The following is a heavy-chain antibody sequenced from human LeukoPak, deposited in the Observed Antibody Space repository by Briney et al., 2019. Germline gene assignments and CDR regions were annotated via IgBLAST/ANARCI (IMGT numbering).Heavy chain of an antibody. CDR3: AIDEPNYAPYDFDY. CDR2: IKSKADGETT. J-gene: IGHJ4*02. CDR1: RFTFSNAR. V-gene: IGHV3-15*01. Sequence: PGGSLRLSCAASRFTFSNARMNWVRQAPGKGLGWVGRIKSKADGETTDYAAPVKGRFTISRDDSNNMVYLQMNSLKIEDTAVYYCAIDEPNYAPYDFDYWGQGTLVTVSS. D-gene: IGHD4/OR15-4a*01.